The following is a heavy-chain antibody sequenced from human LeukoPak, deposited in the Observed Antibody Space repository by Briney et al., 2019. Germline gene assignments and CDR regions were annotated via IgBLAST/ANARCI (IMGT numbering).Heavy chain of an antibody. D-gene: IGHD5-18*01. J-gene: IGHJ4*02. CDR2: INPNGGAT. CDR3: AGHRGNTAMVDN. Sequence: ASVKVSCKASGYIFTGYYLFWVRQAPGQGLEWMGWINPNGGATRYAQKFQGRVTLTCDTSIRTTYMELSSLTSDDTAVYYCAGHRGNTAMVDNWGQGTLVTVSS. V-gene: IGHV1-2*02. CDR1: GYIFTGYY.